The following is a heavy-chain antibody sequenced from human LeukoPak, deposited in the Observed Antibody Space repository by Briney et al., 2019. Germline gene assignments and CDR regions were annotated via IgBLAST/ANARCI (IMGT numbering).Heavy chain of an antibody. V-gene: IGHV3-30*03. Sequence: PGRSLRLSCAASGFTFSSYGMHWVRQAPGKGLEWVAVISYDGSNKYYADSVKGRFTISRDNAKNSLYLQMNSLRAEDTAVYYCARDPGPDILAGNDYWGQGTLVTVSS. CDR2: ISYDGSNK. CDR3: ARDPGPDILAGNDY. CDR1: GFTFSSYG. D-gene: IGHD3-9*01. J-gene: IGHJ4*02.